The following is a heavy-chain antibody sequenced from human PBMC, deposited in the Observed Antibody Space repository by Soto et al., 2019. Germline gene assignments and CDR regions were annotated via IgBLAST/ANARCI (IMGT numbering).Heavy chain of an antibody. D-gene: IGHD2-2*02. Sequence: SVKVSCNSSGGTLSGYAITSVRQAPGQGLEWMGGIIPIFGTANYAQKFQGRVTITADKSTSTAYMELSSLRSEDTAVYYCESRVPAAIGYYGMDVWGQGTTVTVSS. J-gene: IGHJ6*02. CDR1: GGTLSGYA. CDR2: IIPIFGTA. CDR3: ESRVPAAIGYYGMDV. V-gene: IGHV1-69*06.